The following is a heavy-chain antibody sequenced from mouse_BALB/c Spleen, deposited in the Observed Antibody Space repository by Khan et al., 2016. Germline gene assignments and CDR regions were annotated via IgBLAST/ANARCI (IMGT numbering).Heavy chain of an antibody. D-gene: IGHD1-2*01. CDR2: ILPGSGST. J-gene: IGHJ2*01. V-gene: IGHV1-9*01. CDR1: GYTFSSYW. CDR3: ARIDYGYGYFDY. Sequence: QVQLKQSGAELMKPGASVKISCKATGYTFSSYWIEWVKQRPGHGLEWIGEILPGSGSTNYNEKFKGKATFTAATSSNTAYMQLSSLTSEDSAVYYCARIDYGYGYFDYWGQGTTLTVSS.